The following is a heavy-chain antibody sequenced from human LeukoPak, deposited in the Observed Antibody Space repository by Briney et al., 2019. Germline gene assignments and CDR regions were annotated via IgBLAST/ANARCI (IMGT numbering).Heavy chain of an antibody. CDR2: IKSDGSTT. V-gene: IGHV3-74*01. D-gene: IGHD5-18*01. Sequence: GGSLRLSCAASGFTFSSYWMHWVRQAPGKGLVWVSRIKSDGSTTTYADSAKGRFTISRGNAKNTLYLQMNSLRAEDTAVYYCARVVDTHFDYWGQGTLVTVSS. CDR3: ARVVDTHFDY. J-gene: IGHJ4*02. CDR1: GFTFSSYW.